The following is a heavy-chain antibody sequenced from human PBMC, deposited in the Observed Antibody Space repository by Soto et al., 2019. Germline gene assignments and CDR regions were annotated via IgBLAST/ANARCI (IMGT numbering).Heavy chain of an antibody. CDR1: GYTLTSYY. J-gene: IGHJ3*02. D-gene: IGHD4-17*01. CDR2: INPSGGST. Sequence: ASVKVSCKASGYTLTSYYMHWVRQAPGQGLEWMGIINPSGGSTSYAQKFQGRVTMTRDTSTSTVYMELSSLRSEDTAVYYCARDVGYGDFSDAFDIWGQGTMVTVSS. CDR3: ARDVGYGDFSDAFDI. V-gene: IGHV1-46*01.